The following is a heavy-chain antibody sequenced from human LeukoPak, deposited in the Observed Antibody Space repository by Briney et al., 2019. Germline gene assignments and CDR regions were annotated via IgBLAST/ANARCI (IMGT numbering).Heavy chain of an antibody. Sequence: GGSLRLSCAASGFTFSSYAMNWVRQSPGKGLEWFSSISGSDGSTYYADSVKGRFTISRDNSKNTLYLQVNSLRAEDTAIYYCAKGASGNYYIYFDYWGQGTLVTVSS. CDR1: GFTFSSYA. CDR3: AKGASGNYYIYFDY. V-gene: IGHV3-23*01. J-gene: IGHJ4*02. CDR2: ISGSDGST. D-gene: IGHD1-26*01.